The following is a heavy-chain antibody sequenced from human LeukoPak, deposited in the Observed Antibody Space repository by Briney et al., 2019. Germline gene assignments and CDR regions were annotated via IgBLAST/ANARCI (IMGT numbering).Heavy chain of an antibody. J-gene: IGHJ6*02. CDR3: ARDLHYYMAMDV. CDR1: GFTFSAYA. Sequence: PGGPLSLTCEASGFTFSAYAMTWVRQAPGKGLEWVSSIGSDNKPHYSESVKGRFAISRDNSKNMLFLQLNSLRAEDTALYYCARDLHYYMAMDVWGQGSTVTVSS. D-gene: IGHD1-26*01. V-gene: IGHV3-23*01. CDR2: IGSDNKP.